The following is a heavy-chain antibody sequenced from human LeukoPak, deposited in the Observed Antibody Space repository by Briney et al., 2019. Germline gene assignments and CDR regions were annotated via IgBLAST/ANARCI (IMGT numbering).Heavy chain of an antibody. Sequence: GGSLRLSCAASGFTFSSYEMNWVRQAPGKGLEWVSYISSSGSTMYYADSVKGRFTISRDNAKNSLYLQMNSLKTEDTAVYYCTRLATNDYWGQGTLVTVSS. CDR1: GFTFSSYE. J-gene: IGHJ4*02. V-gene: IGHV3-48*03. CDR3: TRLATNDY. D-gene: IGHD2-8*01. CDR2: ISSSGSTM.